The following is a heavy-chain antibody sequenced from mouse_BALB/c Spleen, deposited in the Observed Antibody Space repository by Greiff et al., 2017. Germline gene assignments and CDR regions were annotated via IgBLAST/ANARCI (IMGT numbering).Heavy chain of an antibody. D-gene: IGHD1-1*01. CDR1: GFSLSTSGMG. Sequence: QVTLNESGPGILQPSQTLSLTCSFSGFSLSTSGMGLGWIRQPSGMGLEWLAHIWWDDVKRYNPALKSRVTITKDTSSSQVFLKIASVDTADTATYYCARSYYSSTHWYMDVWGAGTTVTVSS. V-gene: IGHV8-8*01. J-gene: IGHJ1*01. CDR2: IWWDDVK. CDR3: ARSYYSSTHWYMDV.